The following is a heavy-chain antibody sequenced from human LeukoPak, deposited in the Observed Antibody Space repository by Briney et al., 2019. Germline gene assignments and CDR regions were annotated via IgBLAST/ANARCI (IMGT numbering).Heavy chain of an antibody. J-gene: IGHJ6*03. CDR1: GFTFSNAW. CDR2: IKSKTDGGTT. V-gene: IGHV3-15*01. Sequence: GGSLRLSCAASGFTFSNAWMSWVRQAPGKGLEWVGRIKSKTDGGTTDYAAPVKGRFTISRDDSKNTLYLQMNSLKTEDTAVYYCTTVSLRSGGYYYYYMDVWGKGTTVTVSS. CDR3: TTVSLRSGGYYYYYMDV. D-gene: IGHD3-10*01.